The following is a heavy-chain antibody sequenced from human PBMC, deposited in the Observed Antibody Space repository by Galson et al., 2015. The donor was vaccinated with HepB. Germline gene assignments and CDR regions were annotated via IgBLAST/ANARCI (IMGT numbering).Heavy chain of an antibody. J-gene: IGHJ4*02. D-gene: IGHD6-13*01. CDR1: GFMVSGNY. V-gene: IGHV3-53*01. Sequence: SLRLSCAASGFMVSGNYVSWVRQVSGKGLEWVSSIHSGGGTAYADSVKGRFTISRDNAKNSLYLQMNSLTAEDTAVYYCARNLRIAAAGQHFDLWGQGTLVTVSS. CDR2: IHSGGGT. CDR3: ARNLRIAAAGQHFDL.